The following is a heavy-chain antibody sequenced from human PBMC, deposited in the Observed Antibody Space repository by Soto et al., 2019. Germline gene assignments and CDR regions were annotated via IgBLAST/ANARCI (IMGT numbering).Heavy chain of an antibody. CDR1: GGSFSGYY. CDR2: INHSGST. Sequence: SETLSLTCAVYGGSFSGYYWSWIRQPPGKGLEWIGEINHSGSTNYNPSLKSRVTISVDTSKNQFSLKLSSVTAADTAVYYCARRIQLWLRVYYDSSGYYNFDYWGQGTLVTAPQ. V-gene: IGHV4-34*01. J-gene: IGHJ4*02. CDR3: ARRIQLWLRVYYDSSGYYNFDY. D-gene: IGHD3-22*01.